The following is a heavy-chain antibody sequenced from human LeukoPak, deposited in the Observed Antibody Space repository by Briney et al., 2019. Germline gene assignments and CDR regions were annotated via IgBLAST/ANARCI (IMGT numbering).Heavy chain of an antibody. J-gene: IGHJ4*02. V-gene: IGHV4-31*03. CDR2: IYYSGST. Sequence: SQTQSLTCTVSGGSISSGGFYWSWIRQYPGKGLEWIGYIYYSGSTFYNPSLKSRVTISVDTSKNQFSLKLSSVTAADTAVYYCARGVGTKVDYWGQGTLVTVSS. D-gene: IGHD1/OR15-1a*01. CDR1: GGSISSGGFY. CDR3: ARGVGTKVDY.